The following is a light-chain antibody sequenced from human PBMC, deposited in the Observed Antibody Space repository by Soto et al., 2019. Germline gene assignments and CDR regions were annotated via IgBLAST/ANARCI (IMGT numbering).Light chain of an antibody. CDR2: GNS. CDR3: QSYDSSLSGYV. V-gene: IGLV1-40*01. J-gene: IGLJ1*01. CDR1: SSNIGAGYD. Sequence: GSRDTINSTGSSSNIGAGYDVHWYQQLPGTAPKLLIYGNSNRPSGVPDRFSGSKSGTSASLAITGLQAEDEADYYCQSYDSSLSGYVFGTGTKVTVL.